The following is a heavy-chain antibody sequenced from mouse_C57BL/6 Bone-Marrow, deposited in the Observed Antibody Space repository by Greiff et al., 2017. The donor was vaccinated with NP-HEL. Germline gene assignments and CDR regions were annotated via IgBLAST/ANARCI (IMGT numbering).Heavy chain of an antibody. V-gene: IGHV1-80*01. Sequence: VQLQQSGAELVKPGASVKISCKASGYAFSSYWMNWVKQRPGTGLEWIGQIYPGDGDTNYNGKFKGKATLTADKSSSTAYMQLSSLTSEDSAVYFCARDYYGSSLWYFEVWGTGTTVTVSS. CDR3: ARDYYGSSLWYFEV. D-gene: IGHD1-1*01. CDR2: IYPGDGDT. CDR1: GYAFSSYW. J-gene: IGHJ1*03.